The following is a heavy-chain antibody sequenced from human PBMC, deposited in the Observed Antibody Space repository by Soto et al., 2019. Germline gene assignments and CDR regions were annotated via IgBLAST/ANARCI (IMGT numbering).Heavy chain of an antibody. D-gene: IGHD3-22*01. Sequence: QVQLQESGPGLLKPSETLSLTCTVSGGSISNYYWSWIRQPPGKGLEWFGYISYSGSTYYNPTLKVRVTISVDTSKNQFSLKLSSVTAADTAVYYCARVYPRGYTDSWGQGTLVTVSS. CDR2: ISYSGST. CDR1: GGSISNYY. J-gene: IGHJ4*02. V-gene: IGHV4-59*01. CDR3: ARVYPRGYTDS.